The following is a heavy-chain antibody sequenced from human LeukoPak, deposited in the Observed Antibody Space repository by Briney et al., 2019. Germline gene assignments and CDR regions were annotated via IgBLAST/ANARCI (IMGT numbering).Heavy chain of an antibody. V-gene: IGHV1-69*06. CDR2: IIPIFGTV. Sequence: GASVKVSCKASGYSFTGHYMHWVRQAPGQGLEWMGGIIPIFGTVNYAQKFQGRVTITADKSTSTAYMELSSLRSEDTAVYYCARSLFRFLEWSYRSYYYYYMDVWGKGTTVTVSS. J-gene: IGHJ6*03. CDR1: GYSFTGHY. D-gene: IGHD3-3*01. CDR3: ARSLFRFLEWSYRSYYYYYMDV.